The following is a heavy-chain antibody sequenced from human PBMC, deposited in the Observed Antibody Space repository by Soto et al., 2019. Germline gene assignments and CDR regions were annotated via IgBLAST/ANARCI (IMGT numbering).Heavy chain of an antibody. J-gene: IGHJ3*02. CDR1: VYTFTSAA. CDR2: INTNTGKP. V-gene: IGHV7-4-1*01. D-gene: IGHD2-2*02. Sequence: QVQLVQSGAELKKPGASVKVSCKASVYTFTSAARQWVRQAPGQGREWLGWINTNTGKPTYAQGFTVRFVFSLDTSVSTAYLQICSLKAEDTGVYYCAIYHHAEGAFDIWGQGTMVTVSS. CDR3: AIYHHAEGAFDI.